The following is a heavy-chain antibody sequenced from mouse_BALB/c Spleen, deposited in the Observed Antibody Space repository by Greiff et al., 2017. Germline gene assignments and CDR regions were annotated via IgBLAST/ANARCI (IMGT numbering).Heavy chain of an antibody. V-gene: IGHV1-9*01. CDR2: ILPGSGST. J-gene: IGHJ1*01. CDR1: GYTFSSYW. CDR3: AREDGYNWYFDV. D-gene: IGHD2-3*01. Sequence: QVQLQQSGPELVKPGASVKISCKATGYTFSSYWIEWVKQRPGHGLEWIGEILPGSGSTNYNEKFKGKATFTADTSSNTAYMQLSSLTSEDSAVYYCAREDGYNWYFDVWGAGTTVTVSS.